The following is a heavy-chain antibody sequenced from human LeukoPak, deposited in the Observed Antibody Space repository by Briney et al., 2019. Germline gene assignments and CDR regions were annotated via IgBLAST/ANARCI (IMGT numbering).Heavy chain of an antibody. J-gene: IGHJ4*02. CDR2: ISDSGGTT. V-gene: IGHV3-23*01. CDR3: AKDARRSSGWYFFDH. CDR1: GFTFSNLA. D-gene: IGHD6-19*01. Sequence: GGSLRLSCVASGFTFSNLAMGWVRQAPGKGLEWVSVISDSGGTTYYADSVKGRFTISRDNSRNTLYLQMNSLRVEDTAVYYCAKDARRSSGWYFFDHWGQGTLVTVSS.